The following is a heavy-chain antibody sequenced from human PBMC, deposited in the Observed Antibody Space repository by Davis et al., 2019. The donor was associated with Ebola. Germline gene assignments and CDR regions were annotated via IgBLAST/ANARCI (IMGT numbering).Heavy chain of an antibody. J-gene: IGHJ4*02. V-gene: IGHV3-23*01. CDR3: AKMYMVAATRTFPDY. CDR1: GFTFGNYG. CDR2: ISARGGST. D-gene: IGHD2-15*01. Sequence: GESLKISCAASGFTFGNYGMSWVRQAPGKGLEWVSSISARGGSTYYADSVKGRFTISRDNPKNTLHLQMNSLRVDDTAVYYCAKMYMVAATRTFPDYWGQGTLVTVSS.